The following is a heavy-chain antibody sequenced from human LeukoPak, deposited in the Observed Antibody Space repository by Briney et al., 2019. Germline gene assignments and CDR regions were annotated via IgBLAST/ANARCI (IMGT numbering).Heavy chain of an antibody. CDR2: IHSSGGT. J-gene: IGHJ5*02. Sequence: GGSLRLSCAASGFTGSNNYMSWVRQAPGKGLEWVSAIHSSGGTYYADSVKGRFTISRDNSKNVLYLQMNTLRAEDTAIYYCARDSVMYSSSWYELDLWGQGILVTVSP. V-gene: IGHV3-53*01. CDR1: GFTGSNNY. CDR3: ARDSVMYSSSWYELDL. D-gene: IGHD6-13*01.